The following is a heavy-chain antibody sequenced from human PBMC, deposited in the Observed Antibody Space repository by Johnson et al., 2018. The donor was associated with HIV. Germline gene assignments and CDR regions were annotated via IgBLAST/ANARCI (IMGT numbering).Heavy chain of an antibody. CDR2: IHYDGTKK. Sequence: QMMLVESGGGVAQRGGSLRLSCAASGFTFSSYGMHWVRQAPGKGLEWVATIHYDGTKKEYAESVKGRFTISRDNSKKTVYMQMNSLRDEDTAVYYCASPGTVVTGLAFDIWGQGTMVTVSS. CDR3: ASPGTVVTGLAFDI. CDR1: GFTFSSYG. J-gene: IGHJ3*02. V-gene: IGHV3-30*02. D-gene: IGHD4-23*01.